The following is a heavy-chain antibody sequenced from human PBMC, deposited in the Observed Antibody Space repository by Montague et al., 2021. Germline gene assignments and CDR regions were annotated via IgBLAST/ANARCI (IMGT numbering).Heavy chain of an antibody. CDR3: ARYLTGGYDE. CDR1: GGSLDGFY. V-gene: IGHV4-34*01. D-gene: IGHD5-12*01. Sequence: SETLSLTCAVYGGSLDGFYWAWIRQPPGKGLEWIGETNHRGISPYNPALKGRVTLSAETSKNQFSLRVTSVTAADTAVYFCARYLTGGYDEWGRGTLVTVSS. J-gene: IGHJ4*02. CDR2: TNHRGIS.